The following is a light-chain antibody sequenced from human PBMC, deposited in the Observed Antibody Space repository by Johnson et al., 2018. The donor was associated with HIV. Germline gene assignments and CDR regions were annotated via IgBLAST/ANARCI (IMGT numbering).Light chain of an antibody. CDR3: GTWDSSLSAGV. V-gene: IGLV1-51*01. CDR1: SSNIGNNY. CDR2: DNN. Sequence: QSALTQPPSVSAAPGQKVTISCSGSSSNIGNNYVAWYQQVPGTAPKLLIYDNNRRPSGVPDRFSGSKSGTSATLGITGLQTGDEAEYYCGTWDSSLSAGVFGTGTKVTVL. J-gene: IGLJ1*01.